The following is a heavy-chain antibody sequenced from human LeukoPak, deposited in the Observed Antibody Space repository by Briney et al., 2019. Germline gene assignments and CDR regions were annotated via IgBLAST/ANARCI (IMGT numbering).Heavy chain of an antibody. D-gene: IGHD4-23*01. CDR3: ARSGGMFYFDF. CDR2: IYYGGST. V-gene: IGHV4-59*01. Sequence: SETLSLTCSVSGGSMSSYYWNWIRLPPGKGLEWIGYIYYGGSTNYTPSLKSRVTISVDTSKNQFSLKLSSVTAADSAFYYCARSGGMFYFDFWGQGNLVTVSS. J-gene: IGHJ4*02. CDR1: GGSMSSYY.